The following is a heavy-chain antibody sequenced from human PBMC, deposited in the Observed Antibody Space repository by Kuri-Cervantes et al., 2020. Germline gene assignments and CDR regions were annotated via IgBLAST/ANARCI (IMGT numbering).Heavy chain of an antibody. Sequence: GGSLRLSCAASGFTFSSYAMSWVRQAPGKGLEWVSYISSSSSTIYYADSVKGRFTISRDNAKNSLYLQMNSLRDEDTAVYYCATNRRWLQFPYYGMDVWGQGTTVTVSS. J-gene: IGHJ6*02. CDR2: ISSSSSTI. V-gene: IGHV3-48*02. CDR3: ATNRRWLQFPYYGMDV. D-gene: IGHD5-24*01. CDR1: GFTFSSYA.